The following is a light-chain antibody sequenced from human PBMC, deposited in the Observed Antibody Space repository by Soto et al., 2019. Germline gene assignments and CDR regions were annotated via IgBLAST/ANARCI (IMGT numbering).Light chain of an antibody. CDR2: GAS. J-gene: IGKJ1*01. V-gene: IGKV3-20*01. CDR3: QQYGSSPQT. Sequence: EIVLPQSPATMSLSPGASATLSGRASQSVSSNLAWYQQKPGQAPRLFIYGASTRATGIPARFSGSGSGTDFTLTISRLEPEDFAVYYCQQYGSSPQTVGEGTKVAIK. CDR1: QSVSSN.